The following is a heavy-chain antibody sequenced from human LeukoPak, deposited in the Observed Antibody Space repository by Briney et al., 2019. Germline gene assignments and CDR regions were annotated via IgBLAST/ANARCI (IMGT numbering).Heavy chain of an antibody. CDR3: ARDFPVVPAAIRVLDY. Sequence: ASVKVSCKASGYTFTSYGISWVRQAPGQGLEWMGWISAYNGNTNYAQKLQGRVTMTTDTSTSTAYMELRSLRSDDTAVYYCARDFPVVPAAIRVLDYWGQGTLVTVSS. J-gene: IGHJ4*02. D-gene: IGHD2-2*02. V-gene: IGHV1-18*01. CDR2: ISAYNGNT. CDR1: GYTFTSYG.